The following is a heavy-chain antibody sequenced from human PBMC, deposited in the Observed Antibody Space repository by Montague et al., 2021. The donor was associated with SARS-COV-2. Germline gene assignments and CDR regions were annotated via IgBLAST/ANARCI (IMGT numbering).Heavy chain of an antibody. J-gene: IGHJ3*02. D-gene: IGHD1-1*01. V-gene: IGHV4-34*01. CDR1: GESLSSDD. CDR3: ARHRANAGSFDI. CDR2: MSHSGNT. Sequence: SETLSLTCADYGESLSSDDWSWIRQPPGKGPEWIGEMSHSGNTKYNPSLKSRLTISVDTSENQFSLKMTSVTASDTAVYYCARHRANAGSFDIWGQGTMVTVSS.